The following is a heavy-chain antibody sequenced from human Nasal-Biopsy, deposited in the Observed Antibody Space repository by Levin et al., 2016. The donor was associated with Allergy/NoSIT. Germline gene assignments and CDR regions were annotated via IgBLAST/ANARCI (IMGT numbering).Heavy chain of an antibody. Sequence: GESLKISCAVSGFTFNNNHIHWIRQAPGKGLEWLAFISSDGNNNHFADSMRGRFTISRDNSKNTMYLQIDSLRTEDTAMYYCARDPREGYYHVDYWGLGTMVIVSS. CDR1: GFTFNNNH. D-gene: IGHD2-15*01. V-gene: IGHV3-30-3*01. CDR2: ISSDGNNN. J-gene: IGHJ4*02. CDR3: ARDPREGYYHVDY.